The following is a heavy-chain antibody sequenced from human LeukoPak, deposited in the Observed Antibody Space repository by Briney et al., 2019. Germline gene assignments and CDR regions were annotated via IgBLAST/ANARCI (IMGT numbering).Heavy chain of an antibody. Sequence: GGSLRLSCAASGFTFSSYAMSWVRQAPGKGLEWVSAISGSGGSTYYADSVKGRFTISRDNSKNTLYLQMNSLRAEDTAVYYCAKDKQWLVRFYYYGMDVWAKGPRSPSP. CDR1: GFTFSSYA. CDR3: AKDKQWLVRFYYYGMDV. J-gene: IGHJ6*02. D-gene: IGHD6-19*01. CDR2: ISGSGGST. V-gene: IGHV3-23*01.